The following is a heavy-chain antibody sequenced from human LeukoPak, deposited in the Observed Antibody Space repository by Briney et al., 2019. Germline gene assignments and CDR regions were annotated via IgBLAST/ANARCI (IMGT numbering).Heavy chain of an antibody. J-gene: IGHJ6*02. D-gene: IGHD1-26*01. CDR3: ARVSGSGSTHLDYHYGMDV. V-gene: IGHV3-23*01. CDR1: GFSFSAYA. CDR2: ITGSGDNT. Sequence: GGSLRLSCAASGFSFSAYAISWVRQAPGKGLEWVSDITGSGDNTNYAGSVKGRFTISRDNSKRTLYLQVDGLRVGDTAVYYCARVSGSGSTHLDYHYGMDVWGQGTTVTV.